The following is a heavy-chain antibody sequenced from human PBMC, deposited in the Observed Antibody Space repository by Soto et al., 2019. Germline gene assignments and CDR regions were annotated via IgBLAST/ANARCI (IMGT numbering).Heavy chain of an antibody. CDR2: IYHSGST. D-gene: IGHD2-2*01. CDR1: GGSISSSNW. CDR3: ASLDPTKTRYCSSTSCTTADAFDI. Sequence: SETLSLTCAVSGGSISSSNWWSWVRQPPGKGLEWIGEIYHSGSTNYNPSLKSRVTISVDKSKNQFSLKLSSVTAADTAVYYCASLDPTKTRYCSSTSCTTADAFDIWGQGTMVTVSS. J-gene: IGHJ3*02. V-gene: IGHV4-4*02.